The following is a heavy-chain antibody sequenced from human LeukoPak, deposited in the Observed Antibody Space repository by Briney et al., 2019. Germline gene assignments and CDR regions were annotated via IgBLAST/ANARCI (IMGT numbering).Heavy chain of an antibody. V-gene: IGHV1-8*03. Sequence: GASVKVSCKASGYTFTSYDINWVRQATGQGLEWMGWMNPNSGNTGYAQKFQGRVTITRNTSISTAYMELSSLRSEDTAVYYCARGPITIFGTYYFDYWGQGTLVTVSS. CDR2: MNPNSGNT. CDR1: GYTFTSYD. D-gene: IGHD3-3*01. J-gene: IGHJ4*02. CDR3: ARGPITIFGTYYFDY.